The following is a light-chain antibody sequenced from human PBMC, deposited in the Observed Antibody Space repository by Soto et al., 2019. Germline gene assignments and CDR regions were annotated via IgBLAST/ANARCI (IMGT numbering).Light chain of an antibody. CDR2: AAS. CDR3: QQSSSTGF. J-gene: IGKJ3*01. Sequence: DIQMTQSPSSLSASVGDRVTITCPASQSSSTYLNWYPQKPGHAPKLLIYAASSFQRGVPSRFSGSGSATDFTLTISSLQPEDFATYYCQQSSSTGFFGPGTKVDIK. V-gene: IGKV1-39*01. CDR1: QSSSTY.